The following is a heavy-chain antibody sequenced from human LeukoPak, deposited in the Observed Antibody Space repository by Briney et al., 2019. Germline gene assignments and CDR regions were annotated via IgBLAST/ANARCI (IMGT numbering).Heavy chain of an antibody. D-gene: IGHD3-10*02. V-gene: IGHV1-18*01. CDR2: ISANDGKT. Sequence: ASVKVSCKASGFVFTSYGFTWVRHAPGQGLEWMGWISANDGKTHYSEKHQGRVTMSTDTVTSTAYMELRSLRSDDTAVYYCARELHVERDDYWGQGTLVTVSS. J-gene: IGHJ4*02. CDR3: ARELHVERDDY. CDR1: GFVFTSYG.